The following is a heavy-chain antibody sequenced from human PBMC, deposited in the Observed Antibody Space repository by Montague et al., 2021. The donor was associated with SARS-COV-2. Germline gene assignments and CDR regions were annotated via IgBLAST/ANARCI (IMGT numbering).Heavy chain of an antibody. CDR3: ARDNYGDWGYYGLDV. D-gene: IGHD4-17*01. Sequence: SETLSLTCTVSGGSIGTYYWNWIRQSQGKGLEWLGYIYYTGSTKXSHYLKSRVTISMDTSRDQLSLRLKSVTAADTAVYCCARDNYGDWGYYGLDVLGQGTTVIVSS. V-gene: IGHV4-59*01. CDR1: GGSIGTYY. J-gene: IGHJ6*02. CDR2: IYYTGST.